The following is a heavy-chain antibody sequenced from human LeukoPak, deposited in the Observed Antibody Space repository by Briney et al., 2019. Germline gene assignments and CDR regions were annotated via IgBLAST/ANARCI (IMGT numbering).Heavy chain of an antibody. CDR1: GFTFSSYA. Sequence: PGGSLRLSCAASGFTFSSYAMSWVRQAPGKGLEWVARISNAAGTTNYADSVRGRFTISRDNSQNTLYLQMSSLRVEDTAEYYCAKDGLRGYDFDSWGQGTLVIVSS. V-gene: IGHV3-23*01. D-gene: IGHD5-12*01. CDR2: ISNAAGTT. CDR3: AKDGLRGYDFDS. J-gene: IGHJ5*01.